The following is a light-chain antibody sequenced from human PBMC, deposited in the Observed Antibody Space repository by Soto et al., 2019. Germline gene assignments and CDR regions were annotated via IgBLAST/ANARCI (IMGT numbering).Light chain of an antibody. J-gene: IGLJ3*02. CDR1: NSDVGGYDY. Sequence: QSALTQPRSVSGSPGQSVTISCTGTNSDVGGYDYVSWYQQYPGKAPKFMIYDVNKRPSGVPDRFSGSKSGNTASLTISGLQADDEADYYCCAYAGTHWVFGGGTKVTVL. V-gene: IGLV2-11*01. CDR3: CAYAGTHWV. CDR2: DVN.